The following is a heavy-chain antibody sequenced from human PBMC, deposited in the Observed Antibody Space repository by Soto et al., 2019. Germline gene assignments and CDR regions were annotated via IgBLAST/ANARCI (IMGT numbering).Heavy chain of an antibody. Sequence: GGSLRLSCAASGFTFSSYVMSWVRQAPGKGLEWVSVISGSGGSTYYADSVKGRFTISRDNSKNTLYLQMNSLRAEDTAVYYCAKLHVDTVTYDYWGQGTLVTVSS. D-gene: IGHD5-18*01. CDR2: ISGSGGST. J-gene: IGHJ4*02. CDR1: GFTFSSYV. CDR3: AKLHVDTVTYDY. V-gene: IGHV3-23*01.